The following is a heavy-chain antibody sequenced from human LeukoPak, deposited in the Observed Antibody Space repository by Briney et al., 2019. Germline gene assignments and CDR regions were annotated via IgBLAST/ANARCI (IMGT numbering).Heavy chain of an antibody. CDR3: AREGYCSGTSCYNFNY. V-gene: IGHV4-34*01. Sequence: SETLSLTCAVYGGSFRGYYWSWIRQPPGKGLEWIGEINHSGSSNYNPSLKSRDTISLDTSKNQFSLNLSSVTAADTAVYYCAREGYCSGTSCYNFNYWGQGTLVTVSS. J-gene: IGHJ4*02. CDR1: GGSFRGYY. CDR2: INHSGSS. D-gene: IGHD2-2*02.